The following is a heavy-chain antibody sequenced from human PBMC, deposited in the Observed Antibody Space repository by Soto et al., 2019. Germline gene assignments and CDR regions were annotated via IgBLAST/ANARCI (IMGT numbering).Heavy chain of an antibody. V-gene: IGHV4-30-4*08. CDR3: ARGRWLRSSFDY. CDR1: RASISSGEYY. Sequence: SETLSLTCTVSRASISSGEYYWSWIRQSPGKGLEWIGYIYYSGISNYNPSLKSRVTISVDTSKNQFSLKLSSVTAAGTAVYYCARGRWLRSSFDYWGQGTLVTVSS. D-gene: IGHD5-12*01. J-gene: IGHJ4*02. CDR2: IYYSGIS.